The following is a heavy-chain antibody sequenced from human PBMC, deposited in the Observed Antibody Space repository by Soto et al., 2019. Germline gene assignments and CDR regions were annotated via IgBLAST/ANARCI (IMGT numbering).Heavy chain of an antibody. CDR1: GFSFNTYE. D-gene: IGHD1-26*01. Sequence: EVQLVESGGGLVQPGGSLRLSCAASGFSFNTYEMNWVRQAPGKGLEWVSYISSSGSTIYYADSVKGRFTVTRDNGKNSLYLQMNSLRAEDTAVYYCAYGGSCDYWGQGTQVTVSS. V-gene: IGHV3-48*03. J-gene: IGHJ4*02. CDR2: ISSSGSTI. CDR3: AYGGSCDY.